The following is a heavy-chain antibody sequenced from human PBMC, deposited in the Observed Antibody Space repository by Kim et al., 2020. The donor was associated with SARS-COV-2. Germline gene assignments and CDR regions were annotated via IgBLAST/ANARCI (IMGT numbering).Heavy chain of an antibody. CDR1: GFTFSDYY. V-gene: IGHV3-11*03. CDR3: ASGYYDSSGVDY. Sequence: GGSLRLSCAASGFTFSDYYMSWIRQAPGKGLEWVSYISSSSSYTNYADSVKARFTISRDNAKNSLYLQMNSLRAEDTAVYYCASGYYDSSGVDYWGQGTLVTVSS. D-gene: IGHD3-22*01. CDR2: ISSSSSYT. J-gene: IGHJ4*02.